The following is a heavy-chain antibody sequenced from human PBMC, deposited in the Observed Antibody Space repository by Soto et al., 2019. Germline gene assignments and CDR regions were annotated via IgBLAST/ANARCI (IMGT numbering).Heavy chain of an antibody. D-gene: IGHD2-15*01. Sequence: LRLSCEASGFDLRSYWMGWVRQAPGTGLEWVAVISYSGSNEYYAHSVRRRFTIARDKYKNTLYMQMNSLRAEDTAVYYCAREHRGGRFYYYYGMDVWGQGTTVTVSS. V-gene: IGHV3-30-3*01. CDR3: AREHRGGRFYYYYGMDV. CDR1: GFDLRSYW. J-gene: IGHJ6*02. CDR2: ISYSGSNE.